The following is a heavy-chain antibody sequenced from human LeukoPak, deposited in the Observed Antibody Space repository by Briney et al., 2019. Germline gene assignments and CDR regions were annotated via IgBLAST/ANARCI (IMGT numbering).Heavy chain of an antibody. CDR3: ARGGYSSGWYRD. J-gene: IGHJ4*02. Sequence: GGSLRLSCAASGFTVSTSYMNWVRQAPGKGLEWVSVVYSGGSTYYADSVKGRFTISRDNSKNTLYLQMSSLRAEDTAVYYCARGGYSSGWYRDWGQGTLVTVSS. CDR2: VYSGGST. CDR1: GFTVSTSY. V-gene: IGHV3-53*01. D-gene: IGHD6-19*01.